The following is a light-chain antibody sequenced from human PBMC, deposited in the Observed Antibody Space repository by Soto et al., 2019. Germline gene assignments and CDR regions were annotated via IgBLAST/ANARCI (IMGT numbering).Light chain of an antibody. CDR3: QQCNNWPQWT. V-gene: IGKV3-11*01. CDR1: QNVANY. Sequence: EIVLTQSPATLSLSPGERATLSCRASQNVANYLDWYQQKPGQAPRLLIYDASNRAAGIPARFSGSGSGTDFTLTISRLEPEDFAVYYCQQCNNWPQWTFGPGTKVDIK. J-gene: IGKJ1*01. CDR2: DAS.